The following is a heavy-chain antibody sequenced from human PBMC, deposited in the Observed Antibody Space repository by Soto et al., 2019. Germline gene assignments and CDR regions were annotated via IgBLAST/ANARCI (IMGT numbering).Heavy chain of an antibody. V-gene: IGHV1-18*01. CDR3: ARVGYCSSTSCYAAIYGDFDY. J-gene: IGHJ4*02. CDR2: ISAYNGNT. D-gene: IGHD2-2*01. Sequence: ASVKVSCKASGYTFTSYGISWVRQAPGQGLEWMGWISAYNGNTNYAQKLQGRVTMTTDTSTSTAYMELRSLRSDDTAVYYCARVGYCSSTSCYAAIYGDFDYWGQGTLVTVSS. CDR1: GYTFTSYG.